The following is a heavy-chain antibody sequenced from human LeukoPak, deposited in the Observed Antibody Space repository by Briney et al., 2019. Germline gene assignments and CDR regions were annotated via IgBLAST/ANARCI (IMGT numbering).Heavy chain of an antibody. V-gene: IGHV4-34*01. D-gene: IGHD2-2*01. Sequence: SETLSLTCAVHGGSFSGYYWSWIRQPPGKGLEWIGEINHSGSTNYNPSLKSRVTISVDTSMNQFSLKLSSVTAADTAVYYCARGTYCSSTSCYRVLPLYFQHWGQGTLVTVSS. CDR1: GGSFSGYY. CDR3: ARGTYCSSTSCYRVLPLYFQH. CDR2: INHSGST. J-gene: IGHJ1*01.